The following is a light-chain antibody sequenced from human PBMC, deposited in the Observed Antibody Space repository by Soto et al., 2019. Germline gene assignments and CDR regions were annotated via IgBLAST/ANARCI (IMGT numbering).Light chain of an antibody. V-gene: IGKV3-15*01. CDR1: QSVSSN. CDR2: GAS. CDR3: QPYDSWPPLA. J-gene: IGKJ4*01. Sequence: EIVMTQSPATLSVSPGERATLACRAIQSVSSNLAWYQQKPGQAPRLLIYGASTRATVIPATFSGSGSDTESTLTISSLQSEDVAVYCCQPYDSWPPLAFGRGPKVDIK.